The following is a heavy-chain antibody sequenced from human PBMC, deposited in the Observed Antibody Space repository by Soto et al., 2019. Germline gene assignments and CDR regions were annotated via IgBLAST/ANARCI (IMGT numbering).Heavy chain of an antibody. CDR3: ARDVAAQAYYYYGMDV. J-gene: IGHJ6*02. D-gene: IGHD6-6*01. CDR2: IYYSGST. Sequence: SETLSLTCTVSGGSISSGDYYWSWIRQPPGKGLEWIGYIYYSGSTYYNPSLKSRVTISVDTSKNQFSLKLSSVTAADTAVYYCARDVAAQAYYYYGMDVWGQGTTVTVSS. V-gene: IGHV4-30-4*01. CDR1: GGSISSGDYY.